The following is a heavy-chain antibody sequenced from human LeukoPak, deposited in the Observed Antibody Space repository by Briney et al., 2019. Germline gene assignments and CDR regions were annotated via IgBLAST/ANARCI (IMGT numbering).Heavy chain of an antibody. J-gene: IGHJ6*02. CDR3: ARLEQQLGTDYYYYGMDV. D-gene: IGHD6-13*01. V-gene: IGHV1-8*01. CDR1: GYTFTSYD. CDR2: MNPNSGNT. Sequence: ASVKVSCKASGYTFTSYDINWVRQATGQGLEWMGWMNPNSGNTGYAQKFQGRVTMTRNTSISTAYMELSSLRSEDTAVYYCARLEQQLGTDYYYYGMDVWGQGTTVTVSS.